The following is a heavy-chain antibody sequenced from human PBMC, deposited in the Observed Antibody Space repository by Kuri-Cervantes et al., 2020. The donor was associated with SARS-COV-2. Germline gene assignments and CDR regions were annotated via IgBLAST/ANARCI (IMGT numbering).Heavy chain of an antibody. CDR3: ARARGIEVAGTRYYCYYYMDV. Sequence: GESLKISCAASGFTFSSYGMHWVRQAPGKGLEWVAVIWYDGVNKYYADSVKGRFTISRDNSKNTLYLQMNSLRDEDTSVYYCARARGIEVAGTRYYCYYYMDVWGRGTTVTVSS. CDR2: IWYDGVNK. D-gene: IGHD6-13*01. V-gene: IGHV3-33*01. CDR1: GFTFSSYG. J-gene: IGHJ6*03.